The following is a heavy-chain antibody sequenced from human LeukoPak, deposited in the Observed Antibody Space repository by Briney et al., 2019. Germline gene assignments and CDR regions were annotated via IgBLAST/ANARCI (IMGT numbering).Heavy chain of an antibody. CDR3: AGWELLGGSAFDI. D-gene: IGHD1-26*01. V-gene: IGHV4-61*01. J-gene: IGHJ3*02. Sequence: SETLSLTCTVSGVSVSSGSYYWGWIRQPPGKGLEWIGYIYYSGSTNYNPSLKSRITISVDTSKNQFSLKLSSVTAADTAVYYCAGWELLGGSAFDIWGQGTMVTVSS. CDR1: GVSVSSGSYY. CDR2: IYYSGST.